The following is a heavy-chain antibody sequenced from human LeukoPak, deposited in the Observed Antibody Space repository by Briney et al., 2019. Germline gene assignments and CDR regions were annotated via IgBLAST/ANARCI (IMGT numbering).Heavy chain of an antibody. J-gene: IGHJ4*02. CDR1: GFTLSSYA. D-gene: IGHD3-10*01. CDR3: VKASGSGSSSLYDF. CDR2: ISSDGQKT. V-gene: IGHV3-64D*09. Sequence: PGGSLRLSCSASGFTLSSYAMHWVRQAPGKGLEYVSAISSDGQKTYYADSVRGRFTISRDISKNTLYLQMSSLRSEDTAVYYCVKASGSGSSSLYDFWGQGTLVTVSS.